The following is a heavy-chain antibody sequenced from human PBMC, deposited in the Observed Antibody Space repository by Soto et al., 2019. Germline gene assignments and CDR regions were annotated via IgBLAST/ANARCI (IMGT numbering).Heavy chain of an antibody. CDR2: VYRGGST. Sequence: AGGSLRLSCAASGFIVSDKYMSWVRQAPGKGLEWVSSVYRGGSTHYADSVKGRFTISRDNSKNTVYLQMNSLRAEDTAIYYCARDNYNFDYWGQGTLVTVSS. D-gene: IGHD4-4*01. CDR3: ARDNYNFDY. V-gene: IGHV3-66*01. CDR1: GFIVSDKY. J-gene: IGHJ4*02.